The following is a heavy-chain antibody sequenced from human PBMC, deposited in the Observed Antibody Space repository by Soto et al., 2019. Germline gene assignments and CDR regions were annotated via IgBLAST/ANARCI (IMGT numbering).Heavy chain of an antibody. CDR1: GFTFSSYW. CDR2: INSDGSST. CDR3: ARDSSITMVRGVIIRDYYYGMDV. J-gene: IGHJ6*02. D-gene: IGHD3-10*01. Sequence: HPGGSLRLSCAASGFTFSSYWMHWVRQAPGKGLVWVSRINSDGSSTSYADSVKGRFTISRDNAKNTLYLQMNSLRAEDTAVYYCARDSSITMVRGVIIRDYYYGMDVWGQGTTVTVSS. V-gene: IGHV3-74*01.